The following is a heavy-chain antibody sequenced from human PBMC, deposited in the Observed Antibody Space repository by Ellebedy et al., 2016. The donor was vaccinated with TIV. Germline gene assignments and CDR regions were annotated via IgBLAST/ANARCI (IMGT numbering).Heavy chain of an antibody. CDR2: IIHSGST. J-gene: IGHJ3*02. D-gene: IGHD3-3*01. CDR1: GGSISSGDYY. V-gene: IGHV4-39*02. CDR3: VRGSGTTFAFDI. Sequence: MPGGSLRLSCTVSGGSISSGDYYWSWIRQPPGKGLEWIGEIIHSGSTKYNPSLKSRVAMSVDTSKNHLSLELTSVTAADTAVYYCVRGSGTTFAFDIWGQGTMVTVSS.